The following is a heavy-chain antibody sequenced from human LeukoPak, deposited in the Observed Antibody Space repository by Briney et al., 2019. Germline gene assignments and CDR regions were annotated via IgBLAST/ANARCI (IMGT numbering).Heavy chain of an antibody. CDR1: GFTFSTTW. V-gene: IGHV3-74*01. Sequence: GGSLRLSCGASGFTFSTTWMHWVRQAPGKGLVCVSRINSDGTSTVYADSVKGRFPISRDNAKNTVYLQMSGLGVDDTAVYYCARDNYYSIDYWGQGTLVTVSS. J-gene: IGHJ4*02. D-gene: IGHD1-26*01. CDR2: INSDGTST. CDR3: ARDNYYSIDY.